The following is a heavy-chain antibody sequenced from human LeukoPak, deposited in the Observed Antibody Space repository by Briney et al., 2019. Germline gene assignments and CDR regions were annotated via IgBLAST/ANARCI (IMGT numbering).Heavy chain of an antibody. CDR2: ISSSSSYI. CDR3: ARHYGGNRLGYFDY. V-gene: IGHV3-21*01. D-gene: IGHD2-15*01. J-gene: IGHJ4*02. Sequence: GGSLRLSCAALGFTFSSYSMNWVRQAPGKGLEWVSSISSSSSYIYYADSVKGRFTISRDNAKNSLYLQMNSLRAGDTAVYYCARHYGGNRLGYFDYWGQGTLVTVSS. CDR1: GFTFSSYS.